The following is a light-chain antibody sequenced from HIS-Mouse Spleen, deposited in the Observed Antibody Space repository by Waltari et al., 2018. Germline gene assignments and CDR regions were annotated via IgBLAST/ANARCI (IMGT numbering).Light chain of an antibody. J-gene: IGLJ3*02. CDR3: AAWDDSLSGPV. Sequence: QSVLTQPPSASGTPGQRVTIPCSGSSSNTGSNYVYWYQQPPGTAPKLLIYRNNQRPSGVSDRFSGSKSGTSASLAISGLRSEDEADYYCAAWDDSLSGPVFGGGTKLTVL. CDR2: RNN. CDR1: SSNTGSNY. V-gene: IGLV1-47*01.